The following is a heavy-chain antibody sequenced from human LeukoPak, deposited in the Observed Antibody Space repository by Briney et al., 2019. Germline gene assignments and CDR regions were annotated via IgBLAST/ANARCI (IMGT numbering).Heavy chain of an antibody. CDR3: ARQPVVNRGAVASNFDY. V-gene: IGHV4-39*01. CDR1: GGLISSSTTYY. CDR2: IYCNEIT. D-gene: IGHD6-19*01. Sequence: SETLSLTCSVSGGLISSSTTYYLAWIRQPPGKGLEWIGSIYCNEITYYNASLESRVTVCVDTYNNHFSLRLTSMSAADTAVYYCARQPVVNRGAVASNFDYWGQGTLVTVSS. J-gene: IGHJ4*02.